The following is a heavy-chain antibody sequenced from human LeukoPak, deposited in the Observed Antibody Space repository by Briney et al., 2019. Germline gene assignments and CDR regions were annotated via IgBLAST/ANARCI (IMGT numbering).Heavy chain of an antibody. CDR3: AREGGIAAAGTRVGVY. V-gene: IGHV1-2*02. J-gene: IGHJ4*02. Sequence: GASVNVSCKASGYTFTSYAMNWVRQAPGQGLEWMGWINPNSGGTNYAQKFQGRVTMTRDTSISTAYMELSRLRSDDTAVYYCAREGGIAAAGTRVGVYWGQGTLVTVSS. CDR1: GYTFTSYA. CDR2: INPNSGGT. D-gene: IGHD6-13*01.